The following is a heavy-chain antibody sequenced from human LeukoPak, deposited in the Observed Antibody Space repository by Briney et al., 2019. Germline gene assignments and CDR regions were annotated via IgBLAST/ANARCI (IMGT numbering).Heavy chain of an antibody. J-gene: IGHJ4*02. CDR1: GGSFSGYY. D-gene: IGHD3-10*01. CDR3: ARLRPIMVRGVMDYFDY. Sequence: SETLSLTCAVYGGSFSGYYWSWIRQPPGKGLEWIGEINHSGSTNYNPSLKSRVTISVDTSKNQFSLKLSSVTAADTAVYYCARLRPIMVRGVMDYFDYWGQGTLVTVSS. V-gene: IGHV4-34*01. CDR2: INHSGST.